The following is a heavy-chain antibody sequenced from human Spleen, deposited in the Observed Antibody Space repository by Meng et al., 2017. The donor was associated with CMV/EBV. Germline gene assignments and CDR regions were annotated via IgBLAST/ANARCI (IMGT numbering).Heavy chain of an antibody. V-gene: IGHV3-9*01. D-gene: IGHD4-23*01. J-gene: IGHJ6*02. CDR1: GFNFEDYA. CDR3: AKATVAVGYYYAMNV. Sequence: GGSLTISCATSGFNFEDYAMYWVRQAPGKGPEWVSGMSWNGGTIDYADSVKGRFTISRDNAKNSLYLQMDSLRDEDTAVYYCAKATVAVGYYYAMNVWGQGTMVTVSS. CDR2: MSWNGGTI.